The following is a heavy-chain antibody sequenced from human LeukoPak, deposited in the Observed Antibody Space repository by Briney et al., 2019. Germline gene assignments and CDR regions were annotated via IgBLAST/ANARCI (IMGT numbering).Heavy chain of an antibody. J-gene: IGHJ4*02. V-gene: IGHV3-23*01. Sequence: GGSLRLSCAASGFTFSSYAMSWVRQAPGKGLEWVSAISGSGGSTYYADSVKGRFTISRDNSKNTLYLQMNSLKAEDTAVYYCAKDDSNMTTVTTVDYWGQGTLVTVSS. CDR1: GFTFSSYA. CDR3: AKDDSNMTTVTTVDY. CDR2: ISGSGGST. D-gene: IGHD4-17*01.